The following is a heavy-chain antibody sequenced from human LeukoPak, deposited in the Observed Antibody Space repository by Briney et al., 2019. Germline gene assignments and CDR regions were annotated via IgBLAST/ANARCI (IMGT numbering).Heavy chain of an antibody. J-gene: IGHJ4*02. Sequence: ASVKVSCKASGYTSASYGISWVRQAPGQGFEWMGWISAYNGNTNYAQKFQGRVTMTTETSTSTAYMEVRSLRSDDTAVYYCARRADGVLNPLFDYWGQGTLVTVSS. CDR3: ARRADGVLNPLFDY. CDR2: ISAYNGNT. D-gene: IGHD1-14*01. V-gene: IGHV1-18*04. CDR1: GYTSASYG.